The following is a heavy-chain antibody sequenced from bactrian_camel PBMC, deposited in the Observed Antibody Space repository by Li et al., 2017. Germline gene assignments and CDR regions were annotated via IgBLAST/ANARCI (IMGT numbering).Heavy chain of an antibody. D-gene: IGHD2*01. CDR3: AAVGSWEYCSGDFDVDSGFAY. V-gene: IGHV3S53*01. CDR1: GYTY. CDR2: IDVDGND. Sequence: QLVESGGGSVQAGGSLRLSCTVSGYTYMGWFRQAPGKKREAVATIDVDGNDSYAESVKGRFTISKDNAKNTLYLQMNSLKPEDTAMYYCAAVGSWEYCSGDFDVDSGFAYWGQGTQVTVS. J-gene: IGHJ6*01.